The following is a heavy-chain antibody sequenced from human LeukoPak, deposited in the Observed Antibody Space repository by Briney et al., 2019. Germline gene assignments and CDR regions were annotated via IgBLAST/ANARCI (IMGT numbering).Heavy chain of an antibody. V-gene: IGHV3-69-1*01. CDR3: ARDRDIVAFDF. D-gene: IGHD5-12*01. CDR1: GFAFTSYT. CDR2: ITTSGSI. J-gene: IGHJ4*02. Sequence: GGSPRLSCAASGFAFTSYTINWVRQAPGKGLEWVSSITTSGSIKHADSVKGRFTISRDNAKNSVYLQMSSLRADDTAVYFCARDRDIVAFDFWGQGTLVTVSS.